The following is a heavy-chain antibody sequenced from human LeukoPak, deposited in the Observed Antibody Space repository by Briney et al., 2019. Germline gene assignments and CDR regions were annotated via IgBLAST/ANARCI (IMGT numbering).Heavy chain of an antibody. V-gene: IGHV3-23*01. CDR3: ANSIPGLYYYYLDV. D-gene: IGHD2-2*02. CDR1: RLTFSNYA. J-gene: IGHJ6*03. CDR2: ISASGGTT. Sequence: GDLRLSCAASRLTFSNYAMSWVRQAPGKGLEWVSGISASGGTTYYADSVKGRFTISRDNSKNTLHLQMSSLRAEDTAVYFCANSIPGLYYYYLDVWGKGTTVTVSS.